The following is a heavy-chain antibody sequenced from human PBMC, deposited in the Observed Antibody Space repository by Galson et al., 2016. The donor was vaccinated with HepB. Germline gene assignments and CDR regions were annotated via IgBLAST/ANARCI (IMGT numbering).Heavy chain of an antibody. D-gene: IGHD6-25*01. CDR3: AGEGASGYALDY. Sequence: CAISGDSVSSNSAAWNWIRQSPSRGLEWLGRTYYRFKWYNDYAESVKSRITINPDTSKNQFSLQLHSVTPDDTAFYYCAGEGASGYALDYWGQGTLVTV. CDR1: GDSVSSNSAA. J-gene: IGHJ4*02. CDR2: TYYRFKWYN. V-gene: IGHV6-1*01.